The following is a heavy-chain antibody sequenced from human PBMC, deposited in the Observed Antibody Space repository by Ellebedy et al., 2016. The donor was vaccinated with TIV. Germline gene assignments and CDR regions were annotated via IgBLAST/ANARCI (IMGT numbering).Heavy chain of an antibody. D-gene: IGHD3-10*01. CDR3: AHRRAITMVRGVISLFDP. CDR2: IYWDDDK. CDR1: GFSLSTSGVG. Sequence: SGPTLVKPTQTLTLTCTFSGFSLSTSGVGVGWIRQPPGKALEWLALIYWDDDKRYSPSLKNRLTITKDTSKNQVVLTMTNMDPVDTATYYCAHRRAITMVRGVISLFDPWGQGTLVTVSS. J-gene: IGHJ5*02. V-gene: IGHV2-5*02.